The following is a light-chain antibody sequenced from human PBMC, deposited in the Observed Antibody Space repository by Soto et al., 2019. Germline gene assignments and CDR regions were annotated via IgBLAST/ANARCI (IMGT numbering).Light chain of an antibody. V-gene: IGLV2-11*01. CDR1: SSDVGVSRS. CDR2: DVT. CDR3: CSYEGRFF. J-gene: IGLJ1*01. Sequence: QSALTQPRSVSGSPGQSVTISCTGTSSDVGVSRSVSWYQQHPGKAPKLIISDVTKRPSGVPYRFSGSKSGNTASLTISGLQAADEAHYYCCSYEGRFFFGTGTKVTVL.